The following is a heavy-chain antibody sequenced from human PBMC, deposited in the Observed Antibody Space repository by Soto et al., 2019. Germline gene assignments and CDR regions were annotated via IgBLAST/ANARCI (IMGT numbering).Heavy chain of an antibody. J-gene: IGHJ3*02. CDR2: ISSSSSTI. CDR1: GSTFSSYS. CDR3: ARGIMITFGGVIVMNAFDI. Sequence: EVQLVESGGGLVQPGGSLRLSCAASGSTFSSYSMNWVRQAPGKGLEWVSYISSSSSTIYYADSVKGRFTISRDNAKNSLYLQMNSLRAEDTAVYYCARGIMITFGGVIVMNAFDIWGQGTMVTVSS. D-gene: IGHD3-16*02. V-gene: IGHV3-48*01.